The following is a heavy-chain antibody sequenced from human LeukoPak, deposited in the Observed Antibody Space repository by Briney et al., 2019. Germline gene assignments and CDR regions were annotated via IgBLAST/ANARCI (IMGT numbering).Heavy chain of an antibody. J-gene: IGHJ4*02. CDR1: GYTFASYG. CDR2: ISAYNGNT. D-gene: IGHD3-10*01. V-gene: IGHV1-18*01. CDR3: ARQVDSTMALPDY. Sequence: ASVKVSCKASGYTFASYGVTWVRQAPGHGLEWMGWISAYNGNTNYARKFQGRVTMTTDTSTSTAYMELRSLRSDDTAVYYCARQVDSTMALPDYWGQGTLVTVSS.